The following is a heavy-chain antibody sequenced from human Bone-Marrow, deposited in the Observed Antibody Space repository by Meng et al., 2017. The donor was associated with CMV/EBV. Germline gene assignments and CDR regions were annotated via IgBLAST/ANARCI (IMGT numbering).Heavy chain of an antibody. J-gene: IGHJ4*02. CDR2: LYYSGST. CDR1: GGSVSSGTYY. Sequence: SDTLSLTCTVSGGSVSSGTYYWSWIRQPPGKGLEWIGYLYYSGSTNYNPSLKSRVTISVDTSKNQFSLKLSSVTAADTAVYYCARVKGDFGDYLPVDYWGQGTLVTVSS. V-gene: IGHV4-61*01. D-gene: IGHD4-17*01. CDR3: ARVKGDFGDYLPVDY.